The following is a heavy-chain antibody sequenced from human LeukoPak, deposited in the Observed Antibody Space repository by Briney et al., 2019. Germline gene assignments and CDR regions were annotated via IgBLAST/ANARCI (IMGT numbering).Heavy chain of an antibody. CDR3: AREREFPPPAGANYYYYYMDV. V-gene: IGHV4-61*02. D-gene: IGHD3-10*01. CDR2: IYTSGST. CDR1: GGSISSGSYY. Sequence: PSETLSLTCTVSGGSISSGSYYWSWIRQPAGKGLEWIGRIYTSGSTNYNPSLKGRVTISVDTSKNRFSLKLSSVTAADTAVYYCAREREFPPPAGANYYYYYMDVWGKGTTVTISS. J-gene: IGHJ6*03.